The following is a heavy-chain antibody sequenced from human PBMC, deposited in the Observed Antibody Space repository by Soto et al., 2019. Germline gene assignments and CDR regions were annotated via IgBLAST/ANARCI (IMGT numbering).Heavy chain of an antibody. V-gene: IGHV3-13*01. Sequence: PGGSLRLSCAASGFTFSSYDMHWVRQATGKGLEWVSAIGTAGDTYYPGSVKGRFTISRENAKNSLYLQMNSLRAEDTAVYYCARDAYGDYVRERTTPYYGMDVWGQGTTVTVSS. CDR3: ARDAYGDYVRERTTPYYGMDV. CDR2: IGTAGDT. D-gene: IGHD4-17*01. CDR1: GFTFSSYD. J-gene: IGHJ6*02.